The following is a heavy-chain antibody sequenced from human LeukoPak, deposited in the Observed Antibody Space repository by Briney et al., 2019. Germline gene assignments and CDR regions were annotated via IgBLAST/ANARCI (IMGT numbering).Heavy chain of an antibody. CDR3: ARGGLRNWYFDL. CDR1: GFTFSSYW. Sequence: GGSLRLSCAASGFTFSSYWMSWVRQAPEKGLEWVAKIKPDGSEIYHVDSVQGRFTISRDNAKNSLYLQMNSLRAEDTAVYYCARGGLRNWYFDLWGRGTLVTVSS. D-gene: IGHD5-12*01. J-gene: IGHJ2*01. CDR2: IKPDGSEI. V-gene: IGHV3-7*01.